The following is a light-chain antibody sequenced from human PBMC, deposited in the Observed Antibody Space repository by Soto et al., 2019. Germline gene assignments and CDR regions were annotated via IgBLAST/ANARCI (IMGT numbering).Light chain of an antibody. Sequence: EIVLTQSPGTLSLSPGERATLSCRASQNVSSNYLAWYQQRPGQAPRLLMYGAFIRATGIPDRISGSGSGTDFTVTISRLEPEDFAVYYCQYYVGYYGSSPRYTFGQGTKLDIK. CDR2: GAF. V-gene: IGKV3-20*01. CDR1: QNVSSNY. J-gene: IGKJ2*01. CDR3: QYYVGYYGSSPRYT.